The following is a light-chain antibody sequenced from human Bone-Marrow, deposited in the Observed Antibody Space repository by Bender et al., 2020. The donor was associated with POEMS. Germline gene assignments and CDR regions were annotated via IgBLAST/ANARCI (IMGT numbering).Light chain of an antibody. CDR1: ELPKKY. CDR2: EDS. V-gene: IGLV3-10*01. CDR3: FSTDSSGSHGV. J-gene: IGLJ3*02. Sequence: SYELTQPPSVSVSPGQTARITCSGDELPKKYAYWYKQKSGQAPVVVINEDSKRPSGIPDRFSGSSSGTTATLTIRGAQVEDEADYYCFSTDSSGSHGVFGGGTKLTVL.